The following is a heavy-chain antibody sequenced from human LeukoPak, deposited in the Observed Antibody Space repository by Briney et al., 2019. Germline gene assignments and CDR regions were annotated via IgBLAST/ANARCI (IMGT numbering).Heavy chain of an antibody. V-gene: IGHV1-69*13. Sequence: SVKVSCKASGGTFSSYAISWGRQAPGERLEWMGGVIPIIGTANYAQKLQGRVTTTADESTSTAYMELSSQRSEDAAVYYCTRDGNCSGASCYSHYWGQGTLVTVS. J-gene: IGHJ4*02. D-gene: IGHD2-15*01. CDR3: TRDGNCSGASCYSHY. CDR1: GGTFSSYA. CDR2: VIPIIGTA.